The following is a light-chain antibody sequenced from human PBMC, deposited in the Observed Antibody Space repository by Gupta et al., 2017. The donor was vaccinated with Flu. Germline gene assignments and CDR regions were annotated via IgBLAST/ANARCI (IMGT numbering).Light chain of an antibody. CDR2: SNN. Sequence: QSVLTQPPSASGTPGQTVPISCYGSSSNMGNNNVYWYQQLPGTAPKLLIHSNNQRPSGVPDRFSGSKSGTSASLAIIGLRSEDEADYYCAVWDDRLSGRVFGGGTKVTVL. J-gene: IGLJ3*02. CDR1: SSNMGNNN. V-gene: IGLV1-47*01. CDR3: AVWDDRLSGRV.